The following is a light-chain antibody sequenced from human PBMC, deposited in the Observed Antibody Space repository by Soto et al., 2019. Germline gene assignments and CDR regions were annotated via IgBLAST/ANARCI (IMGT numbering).Light chain of an antibody. CDR2: GAS. V-gene: IGKV3-20*01. J-gene: IGKJ2*01. Sequence: EIVLTQSPGTLSLSPGERATLSCRASQSVSSSYLAWYQQKPGQAPRLLIYGASSRATGIPDRFSGSGSGTDFTLTISRLEPEDFAVYYCQQYVSSPRTFGQGPKLEIK. CDR1: QSVSSSY. CDR3: QQYVSSPRT.